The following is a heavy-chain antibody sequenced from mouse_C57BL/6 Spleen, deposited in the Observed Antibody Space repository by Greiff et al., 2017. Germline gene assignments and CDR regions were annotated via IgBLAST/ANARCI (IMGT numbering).Heavy chain of an antibody. CDR2: IYPGSGSI. V-gene: IGHV1-62-2*01. CDR3: ARHEDCSGYRYLYYFGC. CDR1: GYTFTEYT. Sequence: QVQLQQSGAELVKPGASVKLSCKASGYTFTEYTITWVKQRPGQGLEWIGWIYPGSGSIKYNEKFKDKATLTADKSSSTVYMELSRLTSEDTAVYSGARHEDCSGYRYLYYFGCRGQSPTLTVSS. D-gene: IGHD2-14*01. J-gene: IGHJ2*01.